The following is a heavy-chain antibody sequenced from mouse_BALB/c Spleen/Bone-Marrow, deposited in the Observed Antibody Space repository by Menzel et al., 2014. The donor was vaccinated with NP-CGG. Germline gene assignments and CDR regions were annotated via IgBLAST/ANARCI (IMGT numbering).Heavy chain of an antibody. J-gene: IGHJ4*01. CDR3: ARRTTGYAMDY. CDR2: ISTYSGNT. CDR1: GYTFTDYA. Sequence: QVQLQQSGPELVRPGVSVKISCKGSGYTFTDYAIHWVKQSPAKSLEWIGVISTYSGNTKYNQKFKDKATMTVDKSSSTAYMELARLTSEDSAIYSGARRTTGYAMDYWGQGTPVTVSS. V-gene: IGHV1-67*01.